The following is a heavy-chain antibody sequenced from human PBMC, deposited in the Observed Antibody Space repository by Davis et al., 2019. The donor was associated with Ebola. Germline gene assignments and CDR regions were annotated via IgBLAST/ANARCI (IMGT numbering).Heavy chain of an antibody. V-gene: IGHV3-33*01. Sequence: PGGSLRLSCAASGFTFSSYGMHWVRQAPGKGLEWVAVIWYDGSNKYYADSVKGRFTISRDNSKNTLYLQMNSPRAEDTAVYYCARAVGSGGYYYYYYGMDVWGQGTTVTVSS. J-gene: IGHJ6*02. CDR2: IWYDGSNK. D-gene: IGHD6-25*01. CDR3: ARAVGSGGYYYYYYGMDV. CDR1: GFTFSSYG.